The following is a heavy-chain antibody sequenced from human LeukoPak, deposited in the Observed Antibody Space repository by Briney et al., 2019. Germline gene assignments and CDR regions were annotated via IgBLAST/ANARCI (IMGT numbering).Heavy chain of an antibody. D-gene: IGHD3-3*01. V-gene: IGHV3-23*01. CDR1: GFTFSSYA. CDR2: ISGSGAIT. J-gene: IGHJ6*02. CDR3: ARRTIFGVAPYYYGMDV. Sequence: PGGSLRLSCAASGFTFSSYAMSWVRQAPGKGLEWVSAISGSGAITDYADSVKGRFTISRDISKNTLFLQMNSLRPEDTAVYYCARRTIFGVAPYYYGMDVWGQGTTVTVSS.